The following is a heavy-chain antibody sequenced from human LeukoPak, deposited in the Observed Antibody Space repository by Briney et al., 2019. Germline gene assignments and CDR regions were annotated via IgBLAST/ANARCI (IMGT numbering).Heavy chain of an antibody. D-gene: IGHD3-22*01. Sequence: SETLSLTCTVSGGSISSGSYYWSWIRQPAGKGLEWIGRIYTSGSTNYNPSLKSRVTISVDTSKNQFSLKLSSVTAADTAVYYCARQYDSSGIYAFDIWGQGTMVTVSS. CDR2: IYTSGST. V-gene: IGHV4-61*02. CDR3: ARQYDSSGIYAFDI. J-gene: IGHJ3*02. CDR1: GGSISSGSYY.